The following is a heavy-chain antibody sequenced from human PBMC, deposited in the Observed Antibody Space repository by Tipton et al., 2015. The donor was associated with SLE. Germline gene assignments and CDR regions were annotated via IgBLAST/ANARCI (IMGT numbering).Heavy chain of an antibody. CDR2: IYRSGTA. CDR1: SYSIYNGFY. J-gene: IGHJ4*02. D-gene: IGHD6-6*01. Sequence: TLSLTCSVSSYSIYNGFYWGWIRQSPGKGLEWIGSIYRSGTAYYNPSLKSRVTMSVDTSKNQFSLKLSSVTAADTAVYYCARQGKQVVFDYWGQGTLVTVSS. V-gene: IGHV4-38-2*01. CDR3: ARQGKQVVFDY.